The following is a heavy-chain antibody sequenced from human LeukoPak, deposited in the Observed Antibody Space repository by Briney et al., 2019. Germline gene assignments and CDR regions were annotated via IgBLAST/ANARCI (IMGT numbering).Heavy chain of an antibody. CDR3: AKVKWKLIGYFDY. CDR1: GFTFTSYA. D-gene: IGHD1-20*01. J-gene: IGHJ4*02. V-gene: IGHV3-23*01. CDR2: LTGDGNT. Sequence: GESLRLSCAASGFTFTSYAMSWVRQAPGKGLEWVSVLTGDGNTYYADSVKGRFTNSRDDSKNTLFLQMNSLRAEDTAVYFCAKVKWKLIGYFDYWGQGTLVTVSS.